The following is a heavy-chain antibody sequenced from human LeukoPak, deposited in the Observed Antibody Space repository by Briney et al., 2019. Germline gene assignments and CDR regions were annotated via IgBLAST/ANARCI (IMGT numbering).Heavy chain of an antibody. CDR1: GGTFSNYA. V-gene: IGHV1-2*02. J-gene: IGHJ4*02. D-gene: IGHD6-19*01. CDR3: ARERFYSSGSKSNRVDY. Sequence: ASVKVSCKASGGTFSNYAISWVRQAPGQGLEWMGWINPDSGGTNYGQNFQGRVTMTRDTAINTAYMELSRLRSDDTAVYYCARERFYSSGSKSNRVDYWGQGTLVTVSS. CDR2: INPDSGGT.